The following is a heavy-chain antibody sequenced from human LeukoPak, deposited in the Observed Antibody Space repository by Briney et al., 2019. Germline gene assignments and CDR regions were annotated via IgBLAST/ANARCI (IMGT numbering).Heavy chain of an antibody. CDR1: GGSFSGYY. Sequence: PSETLSLTCAVYGGSFSGYYWSWIRQPPGKGLEWIGEINHSGSTNYNPSLKSRVTISVDTSKNQFSLKLSSVTAADTAVYYCARQAARGSDYWGQGTLVTVSS. J-gene: IGHJ4*02. CDR2: INHSGST. CDR3: ARQAARGSDY. V-gene: IGHV4-34*01. D-gene: IGHD6-6*01.